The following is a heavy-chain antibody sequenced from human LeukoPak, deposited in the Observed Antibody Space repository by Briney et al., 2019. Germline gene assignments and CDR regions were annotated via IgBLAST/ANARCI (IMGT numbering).Heavy chain of an antibody. V-gene: IGHV4-4*07. CDR1: GISISGPS. D-gene: IGHD3-16*01. J-gene: IGHJ3*02. CDR3: ARGVNWAFDI. Sequence: TPSETLSPTCSVSGISISGPSWTWIRQSAGKGLEFIGRMYSSGSSDYNPSLRSRVTMSIDTSKSHFSLSLSSVTAADTAVYYCARGVNWAFDIWGRGTMVTVSS. CDR2: MYSSGSS.